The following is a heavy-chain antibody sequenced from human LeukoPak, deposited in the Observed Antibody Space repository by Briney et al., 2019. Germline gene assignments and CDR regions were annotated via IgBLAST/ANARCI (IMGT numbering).Heavy chain of an antibody. D-gene: IGHD3-22*01. CDR2: IYYSGST. J-gene: IGHJ6*03. CDR3: ARVGDSSGYLTYYYYYYMDV. V-gene: IGHV4-59*08. CDR1: GGSISSYY. Sequence: SETLSLTCTVSGGSISSYYWSWIRQPPGKGLEWIGYIYYSGSTNYNPSLKSRVTISADTSKNQFSLKLSSVTAADTAVYYCARVGDSSGYLTYYYYYYMDVWGKGTTVTVSS.